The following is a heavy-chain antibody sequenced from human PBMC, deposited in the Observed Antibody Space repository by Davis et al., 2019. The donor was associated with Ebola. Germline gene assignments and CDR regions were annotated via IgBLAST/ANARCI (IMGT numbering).Heavy chain of an antibody. CDR3: ARRVYSRSGFDS. J-gene: IGHJ4*02. CDR1: GYTFTSYA. V-gene: IGHV1-3*01. D-gene: IGHD2-8*01. CDR2: INAGNGNT. Sequence: ASVKVSCKASGYTFTSYAMHCVRQAPGQRLEWMGWINAGNGNTKYSQKFQGRVTMTRDTSTSTVYMELSSLRSEDTAVYYCARRVYSRSGFDSWGQGTLVTVSS.